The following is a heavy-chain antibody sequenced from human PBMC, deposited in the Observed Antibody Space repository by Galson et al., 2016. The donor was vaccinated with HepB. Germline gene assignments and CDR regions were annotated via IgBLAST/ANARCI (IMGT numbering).Heavy chain of an antibody. V-gene: IGHV3-30-3*01. CDR3: ARGSIWCRSTSCYVDH. J-gene: IGHJ4*02. CDR2: ISYGGSNE. Sequence: SLRLSCAASGFTFSNYGMHWVRQAPGTGLEGVAFISYGGSNEYYADSVKGRFTISRENSKNTLYLQMNSMRAEDTAVYYCARGSIWCRSTSCYVDHWGQGTLVTVSS. CDR1: GFTFSNYG. D-gene: IGHD2-2*01.